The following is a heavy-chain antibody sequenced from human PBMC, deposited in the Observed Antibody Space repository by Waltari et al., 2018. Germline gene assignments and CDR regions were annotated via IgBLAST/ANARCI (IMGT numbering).Heavy chain of an antibody. D-gene: IGHD2-2*01. CDR3: AKDPNHIVVVPAASNWFDP. J-gene: IGHJ5*02. Sequence: EVQLLESGGGLVQPGGSLRLSCAASGFTFSSYAMSWVRQAPGKGLEWVSAISGSGGSTDYADSVKGRFTISRDKSKNTLYLQMNSLRAEDTAVYYCAKDPNHIVVVPAASNWFDPWGQGTLVTVSS. V-gene: IGHV3-23*01. CDR2: ISGSGGST. CDR1: GFTFSSYA.